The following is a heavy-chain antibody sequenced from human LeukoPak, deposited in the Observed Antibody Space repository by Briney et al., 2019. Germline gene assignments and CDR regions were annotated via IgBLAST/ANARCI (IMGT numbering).Heavy chain of an antibody. V-gene: IGHV3-23*01. CDR3: AKERHSSGYYGIFDY. D-gene: IGHD3-22*01. CDR2: ISNSGGNT. J-gene: IGHJ4*02. Sequence: GGSLRLSCAASGFTFSNIAMTWVRQAPGKGLEWVSAISNSGGNTYYADSVKGRFTISRDNSKNTLYLQMNSLRAEDTAVYYCAKERHSSGYYGIFDYWGQGTLVTVSS. CDR1: GFTFSNIA.